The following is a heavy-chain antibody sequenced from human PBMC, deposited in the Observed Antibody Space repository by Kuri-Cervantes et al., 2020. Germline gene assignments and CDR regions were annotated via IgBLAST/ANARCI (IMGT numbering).Heavy chain of an antibody. V-gene: IGHV4-59*10. CDR2: IYTSGST. Sequence: SETLSLTCAVYGGSFSGYYWSWIRQPAGKGLEWIGRIYTSGSTNYNPSLKSRVTMSVDTSKNQFSLKLSSVTAADTAVYYCAATLDYYDSSGYYFRWGQGTLVTVSS. D-gene: IGHD3-22*01. CDR3: AATLDYYDSSGYYFR. J-gene: IGHJ4*02. CDR1: GGSFSGYY.